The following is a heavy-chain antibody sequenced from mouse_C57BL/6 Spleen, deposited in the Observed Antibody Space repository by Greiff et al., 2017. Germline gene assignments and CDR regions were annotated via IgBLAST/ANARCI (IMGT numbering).Heavy chain of an antibody. Sequence: QVHVKQPGAELVRPGSSVKLSCKASGYTFTSYWMHWVKQRPIQGLEWIGNIDPSDSETHYNQKFKDKATLTVDKSSSTAYMQLSSLTSEDSAVYYCARASDGWYFDVWGTGTTVTVSS. CDR3: ARASDGWYFDV. D-gene: IGHD2-3*01. V-gene: IGHV1-52*01. J-gene: IGHJ1*03. CDR1: GYTFTSYW. CDR2: IDPSDSET.